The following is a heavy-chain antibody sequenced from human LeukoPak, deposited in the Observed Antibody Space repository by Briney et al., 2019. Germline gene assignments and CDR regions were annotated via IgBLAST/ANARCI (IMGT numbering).Heavy chain of an antibody. V-gene: IGHV3-30*02. CDR2: IRYDGSNK. D-gene: IGHD2-2*01. CDR1: GFTFDDYG. J-gene: IGHJ4*02. CDR3: AKDRPGGLRPAIGY. Sequence: GGSLRLSCAASGFTFDDYGMSWVRQAPGKGLEWVAFIRYDGSNKYYADSVKGRFTISRDNSKNTLYLQMSSLRAEDTAVYYCAKDRPGGLRPAIGYWGQGTLVTVSS.